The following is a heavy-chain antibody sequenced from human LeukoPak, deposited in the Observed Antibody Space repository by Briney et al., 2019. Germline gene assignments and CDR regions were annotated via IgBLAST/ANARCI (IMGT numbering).Heavy chain of an antibody. CDR3: ARDGGDIVVVTASYYYMDV. V-gene: IGHV3-64*01. Sequence: GGSLRLSCAGSGFNFSNYAMHWVRQAPGKGLEYVSAISSNGGSTYYAHSVKGRFTISRDNSKNTLYLQMGSLRPEDMAVYYCARDGGDIVVVTASYYYMDVWGKGTTVTVSS. CDR1: GFNFSNYA. J-gene: IGHJ6*03. D-gene: IGHD2-21*02. CDR2: ISSNGGST.